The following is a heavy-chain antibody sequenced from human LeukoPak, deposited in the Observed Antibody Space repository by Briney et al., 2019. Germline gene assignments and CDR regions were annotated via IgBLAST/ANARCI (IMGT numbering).Heavy chain of an antibody. CDR3: ARDNRYYDSSGYRNWFDP. CDR2: IYYSGST. CDR1: GGSISSGGYY. V-gene: IGHV4-31*03. Sequence: SETLSLTCTVSGGSISSGGYYWSRIRQHPGKGLEWIGYIYYSGSTYYNPSLKSRVTISVDTSKNQFSLKLSSVTAADTAVYYCARDNRYYDSSGYRNWFDPWGQGTLVTVSS. D-gene: IGHD3-22*01. J-gene: IGHJ5*02.